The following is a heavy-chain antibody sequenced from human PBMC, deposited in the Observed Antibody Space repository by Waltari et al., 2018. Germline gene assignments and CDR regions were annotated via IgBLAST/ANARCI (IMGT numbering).Heavy chain of an antibody. CDR2: ICYSGST. J-gene: IGHJ4*02. D-gene: IGHD3-22*01. CDR1: GASVRSGDFC. Sequence: QVQLQESGPGLVKPSQTLAPTCAVSGASVRSGDFCWSWIRQPPGKGLEWIGYICYSGSTYYNPSLKSRLSMSVDTSKNQFSLNLNSVTAADTAMYYCARAVSIDRIVVVTHFDYWGQGTLVTVSS. V-gene: IGHV4-30-4*08. CDR3: ARAVSIDRIVVVTHFDY.